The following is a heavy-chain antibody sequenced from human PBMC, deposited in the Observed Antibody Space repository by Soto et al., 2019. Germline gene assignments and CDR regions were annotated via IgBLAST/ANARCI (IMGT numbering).Heavy chain of an antibody. V-gene: IGHV3-30*18. D-gene: IGHD6-25*01. J-gene: IGHJ6*02. CDR1: GFTFSSYG. CDR3: ENALLRHGRAYGMDV. Sequence: QVQLVESGGGVVQPGRSLRLSCAASGFTFSSYGMHWVRQAPGKGLEWVAVISYDGSNKYYADSVKGRFTISRDNSKNTMYLQLNSLRAEDTAVYYCENALLRHGRAYGMDVWGQGTTVTVSS. CDR2: ISYDGSNK.